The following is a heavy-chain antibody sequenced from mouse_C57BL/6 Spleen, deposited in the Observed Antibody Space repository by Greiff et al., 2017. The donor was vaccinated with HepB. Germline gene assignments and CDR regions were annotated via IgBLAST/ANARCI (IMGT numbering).Heavy chain of an antibody. CDR2: ISYDGSN. CDR1: GYSITSGYY. Sequence: ESGPGLVKPSQSLSLTCSVTGYSITSGYYWNWIRQFPGNKLEWMGYISYDGSNNYNPSLKNRISITRDTSKNQFFLKLNSVTTEDTATYYCARRYGSSFDYWGQGTTLTVSS. D-gene: IGHD1-1*01. CDR3: ARRYGSSFDY. J-gene: IGHJ2*01. V-gene: IGHV3-6*01.